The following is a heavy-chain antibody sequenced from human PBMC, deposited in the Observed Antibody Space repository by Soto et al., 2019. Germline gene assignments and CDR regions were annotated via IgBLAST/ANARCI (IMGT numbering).Heavy chain of an antibody. V-gene: IGHV3-21*01. Sequence: PGGSLRLSCAASGFNFITYSLNWVRQAPGKXLEWVASISSSAIYIDYADSVKGRFTISRDNANNSLYLQMNSPRAEDTATYYCVRDGLDYYDTERLHFDKWGQGTLVTVSS. CDR2: ISSSAIYI. D-gene: IGHD3-22*01. CDR3: VRDGLDYYDTERLHFDK. J-gene: IGHJ4*02. CDR1: GFNFITYS.